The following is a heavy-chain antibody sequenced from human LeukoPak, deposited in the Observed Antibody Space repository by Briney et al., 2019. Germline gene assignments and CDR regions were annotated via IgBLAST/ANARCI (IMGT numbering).Heavy chain of an antibody. J-gene: IGHJ4*02. Sequence: GASVKVSCKVSGYTLTELSMHWVRQAPGKGLEWMGGFDPEDGETIYAQKFQGRVTMTEDTSTDTAYMELSSLRSDDTAVYYCVGVGGLLHADFDYWGQGTLVTVSS. D-gene: IGHD1-26*01. CDR1: GYTLTELS. CDR2: FDPEDGET. CDR3: VGVGGLLHADFDY. V-gene: IGHV1-24*01.